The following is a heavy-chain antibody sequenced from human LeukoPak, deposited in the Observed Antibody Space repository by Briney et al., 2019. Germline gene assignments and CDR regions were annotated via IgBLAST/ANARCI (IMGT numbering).Heavy chain of an antibody. CDR2: MDPDGRTI. CDR3: ARNRPAGYDYDYGFELQH. J-gene: IGHJ1*01. CDR1: GFTFSSYW. V-gene: IGHV3-74*01. D-gene: IGHD4/OR15-4a*01. Sequence: GGTLRLSCAASGFTFSSYWMHWVRQAPGKGLEWVSRMDPDGRTIDYADSVKGRFTISRDYSENTLFLQMNSLRADDTAVYFCARNRPAGYDYDYGFELQHWGQGTLVTVSS.